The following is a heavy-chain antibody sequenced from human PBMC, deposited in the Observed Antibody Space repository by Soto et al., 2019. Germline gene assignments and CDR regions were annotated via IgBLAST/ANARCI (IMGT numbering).Heavy chain of an antibody. CDR1: GFTFSNAW. CDR2: IKIKTDGGTT. Sequence: GGSLRLSCAASGFTFSNAWMIWVRQAPGKGLEWVGRIKIKTDGGTTDYAAPVKGRFTISRDDSKNTLYLQMNSLKTEDTAVYYCTTPNMTQANWGQGTLVTVSS. CDR3: TTPNMTQAN. V-gene: IGHV3-15*01. J-gene: IGHJ4*02.